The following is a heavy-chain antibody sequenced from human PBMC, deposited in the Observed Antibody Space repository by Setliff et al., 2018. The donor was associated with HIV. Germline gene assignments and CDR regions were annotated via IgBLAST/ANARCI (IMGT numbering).Heavy chain of an antibody. CDR3: ARGLGRGSSEYYYYYYYMDV. J-gene: IGHJ6*03. CDR1: GDSVSSYY. CDR2: FYYSGGT. D-gene: IGHD2-2*01. V-gene: IGHV4-59*02. Sequence: SETLSLTCAVSGDSVSSYYWTWIRQPPGKGLEWIGYFYYSGGTRYNPSLESRVTISVDMSKNQFSLKLSSVTAADTAVYYWARGLGRGSSEYYYYYYYMDVWGKGTTVTVSS.